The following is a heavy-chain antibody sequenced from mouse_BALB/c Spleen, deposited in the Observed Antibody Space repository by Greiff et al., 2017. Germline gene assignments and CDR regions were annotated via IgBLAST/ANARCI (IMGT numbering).Heavy chain of an antibody. J-gene: IGHJ3*01. Sequence: DVKLVESGPGLVKPSQSLSLTCTVTGYSITSDYAWNWIRQFPGNKLEWMGYISYSGSTSYNPSLKSRISITRDTSKNQFFLQLNSVTTEDTATYYCARDGYDRWFAYWGQGTLVTVSA. CDR2: ISYSGST. D-gene: IGHD2-2*01. CDR3: ARDGYDRWFAY. CDR1: GYSITSDYA. V-gene: IGHV3-2*02.